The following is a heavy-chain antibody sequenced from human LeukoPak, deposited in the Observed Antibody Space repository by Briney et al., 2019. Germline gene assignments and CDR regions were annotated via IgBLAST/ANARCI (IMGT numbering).Heavy chain of an antibody. V-gene: IGHV2-5*02. CDR1: GFSLSTSGVG. J-gene: IGHJ4*02. CDR2: IYWDDDK. Sequence: SGPTLVNLTQTLTLTCTFSGFSLSTSGVGVGWIRQPPGKAPEWLALIYWDDDKRYSPTLKSRLTISRDTSKNQVVLTMTKMDPVDTATYYCAHSCSGGSCYTVWGQGTLVTVSS. CDR3: AHSCSGGSCYTV. D-gene: IGHD2-15*01.